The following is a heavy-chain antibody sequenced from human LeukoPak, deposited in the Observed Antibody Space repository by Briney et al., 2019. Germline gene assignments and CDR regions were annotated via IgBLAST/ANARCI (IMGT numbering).Heavy chain of an antibody. V-gene: IGHV3-48*03. Sequence: GGSLRLSCAASGFDFGAYEMSWVRQAPGKGLEWVAYFAGSDTTTYYADSVRGRFIISRDNARNSLYLQMNSLRAVDTALYYCTTLGYHLDSWGQGTLVTVSS. CDR3: TTLGYHLDS. CDR2: FAGSDTTT. CDR1: GFDFGAYE. J-gene: IGHJ4*02. D-gene: IGHD3-22*01.